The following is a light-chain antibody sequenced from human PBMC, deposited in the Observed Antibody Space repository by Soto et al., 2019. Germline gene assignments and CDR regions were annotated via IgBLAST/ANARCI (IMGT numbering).Light chain of an antibody. J-gene: IGKJ1*01. V-gene: IGKV1-5*01. CDR1: QSISTW. CDR3: QQYNSLWT. Sequence: DIQMTQSPSSLSASXXXXXXXXXRASQSISTWLAWHQQKPGKAPKLLIYDASSLESGVPSRFSGSGSGTEFTLTISNLQPDDFATYYCQQYNSLWTFGQGTKVDI. CDR2: DAS.